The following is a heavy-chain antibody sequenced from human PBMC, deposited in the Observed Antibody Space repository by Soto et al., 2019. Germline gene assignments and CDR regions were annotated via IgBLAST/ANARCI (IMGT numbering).Heavy chain of an antibody. CDR1: GFIYSSCA. CDR3: VKDRSDTWSFDN. D-gene: IGHD2-8*02. CDR2: VSQDGTLY. V-gene: IGHV3-30*18. Sequence: GGSLRLSCSASGFIYSSCAMHWVRQVPGKGLEWLAVVSQDGTLYPYADSVRGRFTISRDNSRKMLYLQMNSLRPDDTAVYYCVKDRSDTWSFDNWGQGTLVTVSS. J-gene: IGHJ4*02.